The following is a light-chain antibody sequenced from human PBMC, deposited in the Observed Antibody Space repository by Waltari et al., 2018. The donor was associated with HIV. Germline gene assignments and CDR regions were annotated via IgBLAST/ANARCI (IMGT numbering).Light chain of an antibody. CDR3: QQYYSTPWT. Sequence: DIVMTQSPDSLAVSLGEGATINCKSSQSVLYSSDKKNYLAWYQQKSGQPPKVLIYWASTRESGVPDRFSGSGSGTDFTLTISSLQAEDVAVYYCQQYYSTPWTFGQGTKVEIK. J-gene: IGKJ1*01. CDR1: QSVLYSSDKKNY. CDR2: WAS. V-gene: IGKV4-1*01.